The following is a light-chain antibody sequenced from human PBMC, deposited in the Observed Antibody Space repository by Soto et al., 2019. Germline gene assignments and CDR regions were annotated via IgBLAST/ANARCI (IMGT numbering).Light chain of an antibody. V-gene: IGKV1-39*01. J-gene: IGKJ5*01. Sequence: DIQMTQSPSSLSASVGDRVIITCRASQRIGSYLNWYQHKTGKAPKLLIYGTSTLQSGVPSRFSGSGSGTDFTLTISSLQPEDFATYYCQHSFSPPFTFGQGTRLDVK. CDR3: QHSFSPPFT. CDR2: GTS. CDR1: QRIGSY.